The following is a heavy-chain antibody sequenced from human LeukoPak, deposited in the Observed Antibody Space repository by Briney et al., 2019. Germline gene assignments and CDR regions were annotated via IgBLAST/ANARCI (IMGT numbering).Heavy chain of an antibody. Sequence: PSETLSLTCTVSGGSISSYYWSWIRQPAGKGLEWIGRIYTSGSTNYNPSLKSRVTMSVDTSKNQFSLKLSSVTAADTAVYYCARTLWVWNGGYYFDYWGQGTLVTVSS. J-gene: IGHJ4*02. CDR2: IYTSGST. CDR3: ARTLWVWNGGYYFDY. V-gene: IGHV4-4*07. D-gene: IGHD1-1*01. CDR1: GGSISSYY.